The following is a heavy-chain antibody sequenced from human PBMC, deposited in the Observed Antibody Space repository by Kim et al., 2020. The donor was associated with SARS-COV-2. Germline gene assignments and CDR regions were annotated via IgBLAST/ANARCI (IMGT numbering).Heavy chain of an antibody. CDR3: ARDRREGYCSGGSCYHDGMDV. J-gene: IGHJ6*02. Sequence: LSLTCAASGFTFSSYAMHWVRQAPGKGLEWVAVISYDGSNKYYADSVKGRFTISRDNSKNTLYLQMNSLRAEDTAVYYCARDRREGYCSGGSCYHDGMDVWGQGTTVTVSS. D-gene: IGHD2-15*01. V-gene: IGHV3-30*04. CDR1: GFTFSSYA. CDR2: ISYDGSNK.